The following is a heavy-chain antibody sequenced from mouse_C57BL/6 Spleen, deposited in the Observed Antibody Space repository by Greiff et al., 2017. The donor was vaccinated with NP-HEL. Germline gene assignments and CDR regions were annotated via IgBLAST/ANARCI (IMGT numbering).Heavy chain of an antibody. Sequence: VQLQQSGPELVKPGASVKISCKASGYAFSSSWMNWVKQRPGKGLEWIGRIYPGDGDTNYNGKFKGKATLTADKSSSTAYMQLSSLTSEDSAVYFCARDYYFRYFDVWGTGTTVTVSS. V-gene: IGHV1-82*01. CDR1: GYAFSSSW. CDR3: ARDYYFRYFDV. J-gene: IGHJ1*03. D-gene: IGHD1-1*01. CDR2: IYPGDGDT.